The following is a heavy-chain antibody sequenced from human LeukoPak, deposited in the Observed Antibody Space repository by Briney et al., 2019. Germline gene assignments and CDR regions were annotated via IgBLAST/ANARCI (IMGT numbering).Heavy chain of an antibody. J-gene: IGHJ5*02. CDR3: ARVDMGWFDP. CDR1: GGSISSYY. D-gene: IGHD2-15*01. Sequence: SETLSLTCTVSGGSISSYYWSWIRQPPGKGLEWIGYIYYSGSTNYNPSLKSRVTISVDTSKNQFSLKLSSVPAADTAVYYCARVDMGWFDPWGQGTLVTVSS. V-gene: IGHV4-59*01. CDR2: IYYSGST.